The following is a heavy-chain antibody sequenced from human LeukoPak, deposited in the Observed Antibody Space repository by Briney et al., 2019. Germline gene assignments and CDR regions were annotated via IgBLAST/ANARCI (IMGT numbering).Heavy chain of an antibody. CDR3: PRGWGRHGRSWGALDL. V-gene: IGHV3-13*01. J-gene: IGHJ5*02. CDR1: GFYFNDYD. D-gene: IGHD3-16*01. Sequence: PGGSLRLSCAASGFYFNDYDMHWVRQAAGKRLEWVSGIGTVADTIYQDSVKGRFIISRENAKNSVYLQLNSLRPVDTPIYYCPRGWGRHGRSWGALDLWGQGILVTVSS. CDR2: IGTVADT.